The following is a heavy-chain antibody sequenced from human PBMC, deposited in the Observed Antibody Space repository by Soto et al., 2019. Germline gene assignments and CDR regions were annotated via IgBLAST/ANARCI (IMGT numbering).Heavy chain of an antibody. V-gene: IGHV3-64*01. CDR2: ISSNGVGT. Sequence: EVQLAESGGGLAQPGGSLRLSCAASGFTLSGYAMDWVRQAPGKGLEYVSGISSNGVGTYYANSVQGIFTISRDNSKNTVYLQMGSLRPEDMAVYYCARRARPDFYYLDVWGKGTTVTVS. CDR1: GFTLSGYA. D-gene: IGHD6-6*01. CDR3: ARRARPDFYYLDV. J-gene: IGHJ6*03.